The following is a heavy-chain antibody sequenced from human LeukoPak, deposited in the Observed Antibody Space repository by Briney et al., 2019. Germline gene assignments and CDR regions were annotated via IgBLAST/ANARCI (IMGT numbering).Heavy chain of an antibody. CDR3: ARRSGSYYHY. CDR1: GGSFSGYY. Sequence: SETLSLTCAVYGGSFSGYYWSWIRQPPGKGLEWIGGINHSGSTNYNPSLKSRVTISVDTSKNQFSLKLISVTAADTAVYYCARRSGSYYHYWGQGTLVTVSS. CDR2: INHSGST. D-gene: IGHD1-26*01. J-gene: IGHJ4*02. V-gene: IGHV4-34*01.